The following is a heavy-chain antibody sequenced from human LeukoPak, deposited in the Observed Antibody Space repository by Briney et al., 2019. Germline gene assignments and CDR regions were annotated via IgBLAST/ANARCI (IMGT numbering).Heavy chain of an antibody. J-gene: IGHJ6*03. CDR1: GGTFSSYA. V-gene: IGHV1-69*05. CDR2: IIPIFGTA. D-gene: IGHD6-13*01. Sequence: SVKVSCKASGGTFSSYAISWVRQAPGQGLEWMGRIIPIFGTANYAQKFQGRVTITTDESTSAAYMELSSLRSEDTAVYYCARVVGIAAAGYYYYYYMDVWGKGTTVTVSS. CDR3: ARVVGIAAAGYYYYYYMDV.